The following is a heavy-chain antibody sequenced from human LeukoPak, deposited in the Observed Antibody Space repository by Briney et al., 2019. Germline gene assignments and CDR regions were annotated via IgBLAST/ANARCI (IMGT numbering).Heavy chain of an antibody. CDR1: GGSISSGDYY. Sequence: SQTLSLTCTVSGGSISSGDYYWSWIRQPPGKGLEWIGYIYYSGSTYYNPSLKSRVTISVDTSKNQFSLKLSSVTAADTAVYYCARDLYDFWSGDNWFDPWGQGTLVTVSS. V-gene: IGHV4-30-4*01. J-gene: IGHJ5*02. CDR2: IYYSGST. D-gene: IGHD3-3*01. CDR3: ARDLYDFWSGDNWFDP.